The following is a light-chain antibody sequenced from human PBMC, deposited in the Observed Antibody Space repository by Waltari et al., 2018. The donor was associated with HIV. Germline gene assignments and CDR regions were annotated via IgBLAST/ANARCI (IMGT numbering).Light chain of an antibody. CDR3: CSVAGSYIV. Sequence: QSALTQPRSVSGSPGQSVTISCTGTSSDVGAYNRFSWYQHHPGKAPKVVCYDARGRPAGFPDRFSGSQSANPASRTISGGQADDEAEYHGCSVAGSYIVFGTGTKVTVL. J-gene: IGLJ1*01. CDR2: DAR. CDR1: SSDVGAYNR. V-gene: IGLV2-11*01.